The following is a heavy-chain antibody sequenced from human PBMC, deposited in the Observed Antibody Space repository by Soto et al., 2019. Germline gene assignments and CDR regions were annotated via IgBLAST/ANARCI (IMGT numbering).Heavy chain of an antibody. CDR1: GFTFSSYG. Sequence: GGSLRLSCAASGFTFSSYGMHWVRQAPGKGLEWVAVIWYDGSNKYYADSVKGRFTISRDNSKNTLYLQMNSLRAEDTAVYYCARDRLGYCISTSCQRGFDYWGQGTLVTVSS. CDR2: IWYDGSNK. CDR3: ARDRLGYCISTSCQRGFDY. D-gene: IGHD2-2*01. V-gene: IGHV3-33*01. J-gene: IGHJ4*02.